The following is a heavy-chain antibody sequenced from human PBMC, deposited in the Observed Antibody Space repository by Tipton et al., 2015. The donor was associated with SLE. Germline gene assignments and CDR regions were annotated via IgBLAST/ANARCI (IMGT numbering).Heavy chain of an antibody. J-gene: IGHJ6*03. V-gene: IGHV4-34*01. D-gene: IGHD3-3*01. CDR1: GGSFSGYY. CDR3: ATESGHYDFWSGYYTHYYYMDV. CDR2: INHSGST. Sequence: TLSLTCTVSGGSFSGYYWSWIRQPPGKGLEWIGEINHSGSTNYNPSLKSRVTISVDTSKNQFSLKLSSVTAADTAVYYCATESGHYDFWSGYYTHYYYMDVWGKGTTVTVSS.